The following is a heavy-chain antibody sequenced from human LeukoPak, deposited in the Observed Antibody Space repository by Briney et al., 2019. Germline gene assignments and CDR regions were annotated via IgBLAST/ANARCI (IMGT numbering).Heavy chain of an antibody. Sequence: PGRSLRLSCAASGFTFSSYAMHWVRQAPGKGLEWVAVISYDGSNKYYADSVKGRFTISRDNSKNTLYLQMNSLRAEDTAVYYCARGGDSSSWNYWGQGTLVTDPS. CDR1: GFTFSSYA. CDR2: ISYDGSNK. V-gene: IGHV3-30-3*01. J-gene: IGHJ4*02. CDR3: ARGGDSSSWNY. D-gene: IGHD6-13*01.